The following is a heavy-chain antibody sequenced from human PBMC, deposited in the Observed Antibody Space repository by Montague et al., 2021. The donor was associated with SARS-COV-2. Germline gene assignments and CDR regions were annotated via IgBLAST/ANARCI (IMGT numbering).Heavy chain of an antibody. D-gene: IGHD3-22*01. CDR1: GGSISSGDYY. CDR2: INHSGXT. V-gene: IGHV4-39*07. Sequence: SETLSLTCTVSGGSISSGDYYWSWIRQPPGKGLEWIGEINHSGXTXYXXXXKXRVTISVDTSKNQFSLKLSSVTAADTAVYYCARGPRITMIVVVITDIWFDPWGQGTLVTVSS. CDR3: ARGPRITMIVVVITDIWFDP. J-gene: IGHJ5*02.